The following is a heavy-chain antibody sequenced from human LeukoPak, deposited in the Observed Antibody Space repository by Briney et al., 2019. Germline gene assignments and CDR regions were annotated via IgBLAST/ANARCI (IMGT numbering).Heavy chain of an antibody. V-gene: IGHV4-39*01. CDR3: ARQDDSSPYNWFDP. J-gene: IGHJ5*02. D-gene: IGHD6-6*01. Sequence: SETLSLTCTVSGGSISSSSYYWGWIRQPPGKGLEWIGNIYYSGSTYYNPSLKSRVTISVDTSKNQFSLKLTSVTAADTALYYCARQDDSSPYNWFDPWGQGTLVTVSS. CDR1: GGSISSSSYY. CDR2: IYYSGST.